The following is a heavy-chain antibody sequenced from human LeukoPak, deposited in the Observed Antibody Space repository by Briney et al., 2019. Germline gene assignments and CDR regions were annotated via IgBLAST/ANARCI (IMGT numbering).Heavy chain of an antibody. D-gene: IGHD4-23*01. J-gene: IGHJ4*02. Sequence: PSQTLSLTCTVSRGSITSSGDYWGWIRQPPGKGLEWIAGIHVSVITYYNPSLKSRVTISVDTSKSQFSLKLSSVTAADTDVYSCARYGGQSEFDYWGQGTLVTASS. CDR1: RGSITSSGDY. V-gene: IGHV4-39*01. CDR3: ARYGGQSEFDY. CDR2: IHVSVIT.